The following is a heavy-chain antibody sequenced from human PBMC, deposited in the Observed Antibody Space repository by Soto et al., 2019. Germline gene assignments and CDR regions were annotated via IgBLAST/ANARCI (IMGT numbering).Heavy chain of an antibody. CDR3: AKVVVPAAKRLGIAARPGVYYFDY. D-gene: IGHD2-2*01. CDR1: GFTFSSYA. CDR2: ISGSGGST. J-gene: IGHJ4*02. V-gene: IGHV3-23*01. Sequence: EVQLLESGGGLVQPGGSLRLSCAASGFTFSSYAMSWVRQAPGKGLEWVSAISGSGGSTYYADSVKGRFTISRDNSKNTLYLQMNSLRAEDTAVYYCAKVVVPAAKRLGIAARPGVYYFDYWGQGTLVTVSS.